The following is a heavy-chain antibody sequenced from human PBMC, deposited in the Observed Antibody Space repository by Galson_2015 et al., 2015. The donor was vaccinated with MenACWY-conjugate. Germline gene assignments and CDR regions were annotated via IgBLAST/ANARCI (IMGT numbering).Heavy chain of an antibody. CDR2: IRYDGSNK. J-gene: IGHJ6*03. V-gene: IGHV3-30*02. CDR1: GFTFSTYG. D-gene: IGHD2-2*01. Sequence: SLRLSCAASGFTFSTYGMHWVRQAPGKGLEWVAFIRYDGSNKYYADSVMGRFTISRDNSKNTLYLQMNSLRAEDTAVYNCAKVSSASRYYYDFYHMDVWGKGTTVTVSS. CDR3: AKVSSASRYYYDFYHMDV.